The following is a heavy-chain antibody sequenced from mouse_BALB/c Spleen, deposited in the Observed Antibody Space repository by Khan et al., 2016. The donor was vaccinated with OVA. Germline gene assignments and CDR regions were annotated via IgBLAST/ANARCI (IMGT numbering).Heavy chain of an antibody. J-gene: IGHJ2*01. D-gene: IGHD1-1*01. V-gene: IGHV3-2*02. CDR3: ARVYGGDFDY. CDR1: GYSITSDYA. CDR2: ISYSGTI. Sequence: QLEESGPGLVKPSQSLYLICTVTGYSITSDYAWNWLRQFPGNKLEWMGFISYSGTINYNPSLKSRISITRDTSKNTFFLHLNSVTTEDTATYYCARVYGGDFDYWGQGTTLTVSS.